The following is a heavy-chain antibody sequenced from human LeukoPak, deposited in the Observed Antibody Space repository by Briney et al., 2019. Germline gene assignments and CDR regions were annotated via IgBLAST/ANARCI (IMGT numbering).Heavy chain of an antibody. D-gene: IGHD6-13*01. CDR1: GFTVSDSY. CDR2: IYSGGST. J-gene: IGHJ4*02. V-gene: IGHV3-66*01. CDR3: TNDSSLAAAGTGPDY. Sequence: AGGSLRLSCAASGFTVSDSYMSWVRQAPGKGLEWVSVIYSGGSTYYADSVKGRFTISRDTSKNTLYLQMNSLRAEDTAVYYCTNDSSLAAAGTGPDYWGQGTLVTVSS.